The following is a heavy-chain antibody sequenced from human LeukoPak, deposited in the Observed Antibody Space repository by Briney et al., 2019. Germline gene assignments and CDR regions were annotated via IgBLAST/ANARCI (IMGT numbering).Heavy chain of an antibody. CDR2: INYSGST. CDR1: GGSISISNYY. J-gene: IGHJ4*02. V-gene: IGHV4-39*07. CDR3: ASRTMVVPGFDY. Sequence: SETLSLTCTVSGGSISISNYYWAWMRQPPGKGLEWIASINYSGSTYYNPSLKSRVTISVDTSKNQFSLKLSSVTAADTAVYYCASRTMVVPGFDYWGQGTQVTVSS. D-gene: IGHD3-10*01.